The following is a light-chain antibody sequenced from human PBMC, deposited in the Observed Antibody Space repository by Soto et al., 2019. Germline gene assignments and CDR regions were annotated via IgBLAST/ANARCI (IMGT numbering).Light chain of an antibody. Sequence: EVVVTQSPATLSVSLGGRATLSCRASQSVRTNLAWYQQKPGQAPRLLIYAASTRATGVPARFSGSGSETEFTLTITSLQSEDFAVYYCQQYNNWPPLTFGGGTKLEVK. CDR1: QSVRTN. CDR3: QQYNNWPPLT. J-gene: IGKJ4*01. V-gene: IGKV3-15*01. CDR2: AAS.